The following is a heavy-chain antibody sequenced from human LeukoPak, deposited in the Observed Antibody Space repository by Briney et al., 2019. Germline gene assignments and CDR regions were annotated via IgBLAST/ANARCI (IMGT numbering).Heavy chain of an antibody. D-gene: IGHD3-10*01. CDR1: GGSISSYY. CDR2: IYYSGST. J-gene: IGHJ5*02. V-gene: IGHV4-59*01. Sequence: PSETLSLTCTVSGGSISSYYWSWIRQPPGKRLEWIGYIYYSGSTNYNPSLKSRVTISVDTSKNQFSLKLSSVTAADTAVYYCARGGYYYGSGSRNWFDPWGQGTLVTVSS. CDR3: ARGGYYYGSGSRNWFDP.